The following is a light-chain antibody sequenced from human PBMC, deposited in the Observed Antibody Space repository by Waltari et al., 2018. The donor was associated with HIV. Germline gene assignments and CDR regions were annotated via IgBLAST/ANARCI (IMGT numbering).Light chain of an antibody. CDR3: QSYDSSLSASI. Sequence: QSVLTQPPSVSGAPGQRVTISCTGSSSNIGAHYDVHWYQQLPGTAPKLLIYSNPNRPSGVPDRFSGSKSGTSASLAITGLQPEDEADYDCQSYDSSLSASIFGGGTQLTVL. CDR2: SNP. J-gene: IGLJ2*01. CDR1: SSNIGAHYD. V-gene: IGLV1-40*01.